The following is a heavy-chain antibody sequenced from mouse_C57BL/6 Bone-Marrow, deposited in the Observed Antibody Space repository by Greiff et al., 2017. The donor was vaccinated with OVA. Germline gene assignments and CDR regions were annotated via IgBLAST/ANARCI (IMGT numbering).Heavy chain of an antibody. V-gene: IGHV1-26*01. CDR2: INPNNGGT. J-gene: IGHJ3*01. Sequence: EVQLQQSGPELVKPGASVKISCKASGYTFTDYYMNWVKQSHGKSLEWIGDINPNNGGTSYNQKFKGKATLTVDKSSSTAYMELRSLTSEDSAVYYCAPLLRSYWGQGTLVTVSA. CDR3: APLLRSY. D-gene: IGHD1-1*01. CDR1: GYTFTDYY.